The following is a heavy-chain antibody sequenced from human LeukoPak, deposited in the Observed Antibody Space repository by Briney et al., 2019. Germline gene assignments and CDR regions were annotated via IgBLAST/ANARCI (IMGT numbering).Heavy chain of an antibody. CDR3: ARAVGSSGWYEGVDY. CDR2: ISAYNGNT. Sequence: ASVKVSCKASGYTFTSYGISWVRQAPGQGLEWMGWISAYNGNTNYAQKLQGRVTMTTDTSTSTAYMELRSLRSDDTAVYYCARAVGSSGWYEGVDYWGQGTLVTVSS. V-gene: IGHV1-18*01. CDR1: GYTFTSYG. J-gene: IGHJ4*02. D-gene: IGHD6-19*01.